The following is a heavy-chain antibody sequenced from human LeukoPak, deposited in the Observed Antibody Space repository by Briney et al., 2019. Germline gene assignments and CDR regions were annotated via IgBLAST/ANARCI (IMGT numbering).Heavy chain of an antibody. Sequence: ASVKVSCKASGYTFTGYYMHWVRQAPGQGLEWMGWINPNSGGTNYAQKFQGRVTMTRDTSISTAYMELSRLRSDDTAVYYCHSYVYSSSWFNNQDPFDYWGQGTLVTVSS. J-gene: IGHJ4*02. CDR2: INPNSGGT. CDR3: HSYVYSSSWFNNQDPFDY. CDR1: GYTFTGYY. D-gene: IGHD6-13*01. V-gene: IGHV1-2*02.